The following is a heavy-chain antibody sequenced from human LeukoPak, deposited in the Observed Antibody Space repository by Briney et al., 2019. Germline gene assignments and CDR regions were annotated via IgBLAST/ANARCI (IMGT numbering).Heavy chain of an antibody. Sequence: QTLSLTCAISGDTVSNNIAAWTWSRQSPSRGLEWLGRTYYRSKWYNDYAVSVRGRITVNPDTSKSQFSLQLNSVTPEDTAVYYCTREDRDTFDIWGQGTVVTVSS. V-gene: IGHV6-1*01. CDR2: TYYRSKWYN. J-gene: IGHJ3*02. CDR1: GDTVSNNIAA. CDR3: TREDRDTFDI.